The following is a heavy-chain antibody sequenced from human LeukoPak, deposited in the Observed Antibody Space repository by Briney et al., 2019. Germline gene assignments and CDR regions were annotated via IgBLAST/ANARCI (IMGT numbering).Heavy chain of an antibody. CDR2: INPSAGST. CDR1: GYTFTSYY. J-gene: IGHJ4*02. V-gene: IGHV1-46*01. D-gene: IGHD5-24*01. CDR3: ARAGRDGYKRD. Sequence: TSVKVSFKASGYTFTSYYIHWVRQAPGQGLEWMGIINPSAGSTSYAQKFQGRVTMTRDTSTSTVYMELSSLRSEDTAVYYCARAGRDGYKRDWGQGTLVTVSS.